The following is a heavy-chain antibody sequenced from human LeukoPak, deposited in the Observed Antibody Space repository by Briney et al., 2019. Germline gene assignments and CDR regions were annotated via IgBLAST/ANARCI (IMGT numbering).Heavy chain of an antibody. Sequence: GGSLRLSCAASGFTFTSYGMSWFRQAPGKGLEWVSAISGSGGSTYYADSVKGRFTISRDNSKNTLYLQMNSLRAEDTAVYYCAKRRGLELLYYYYMDVWGKGTTVTVSS. CDR2: ISGSGGST. CDR1: GFTFTSYG. J-gene: IGHJ6*03. CDR3: AKRRGLELLYYYYMDV. V-gene: IGHV3-23*01. D-gene: IGHD1-7*01.